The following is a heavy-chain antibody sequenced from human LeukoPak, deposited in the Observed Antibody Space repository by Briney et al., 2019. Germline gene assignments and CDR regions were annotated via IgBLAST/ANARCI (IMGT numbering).Heavy chain of an antibody. Sequence: PSETLSLTCTVSGGSISSSSYYWGWIRQPPGKGLEWIGSIYYSGSNYYNPSLKSRVTISVDTSKNQFSLKLSSVTAADTAVYYCARESTYYDFWSGYSHIYYYYYMDVWGKGTTVTVSS. CDR1: GGSISSSSYY. CDR3: ARESTYYDFWSGYSHIYYYYYMDV. CDR2: IYYSGSN. J-gene: IGHJ6*03. V-gene: IGHV4-39*07. D-gene: IGHD3-3*01.